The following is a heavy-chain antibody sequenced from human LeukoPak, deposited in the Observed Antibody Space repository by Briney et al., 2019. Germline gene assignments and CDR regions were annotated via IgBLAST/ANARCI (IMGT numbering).Heavy chain of an antibody. CDR2: ISSSGYTI. D-gene: IGHD3-22*01. Sequence: GGSLRLSCEASGFSFSDYYVTWIRQAPGKGLEWLSYISSSGYTIYYAGSVKGRFTISRDNAKNSLYLQMNSLRVEDTAVYYCAKGQSSYYDSSGSLDSWGQGTLVTVSS. J-gene: IGHJ4*02. CDR3: AKGQSSYYDSSGSLDS. V-gene: IGHV3-11*04. CDR1: GFSFSDYY.